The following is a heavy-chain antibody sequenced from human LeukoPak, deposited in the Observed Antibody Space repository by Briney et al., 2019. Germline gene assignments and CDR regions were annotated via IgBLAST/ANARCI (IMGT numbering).Heavy chain of an antibody. CDR1: GFSLSTSGVG. Sequence: SGPTLVNPTQTLTLTCTFSGFSLSTSGVGVGWIRQPPGKALEWLALIYWDDDKRYSPSLKSRLTITKDTSKNQVVLTMTNMDPVDTATYYCAHRHSLYTAAAGTVDPWGQGTLVTVSS. J-gene: IGHJ5*02. CDR3: AHRHSLYTAAAGTVDP. CDR2: IYWDDDK. V-gene: IGHV2-5*02. D-gene: IGHD6-13*01.